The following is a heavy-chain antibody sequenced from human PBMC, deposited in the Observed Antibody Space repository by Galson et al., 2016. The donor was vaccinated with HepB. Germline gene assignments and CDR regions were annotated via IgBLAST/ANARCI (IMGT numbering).Heavy chain of an antibody. CDR3: ARPTSTGLTRAPSDC. V-gene: IGHV3-11*06. CDR1: GFNFGDYY. Sequence: SLRLSCAASGFNFGDYYMTWIRQAPGKGLEWISYISGSGSYTKYADSLKGRFSISRDNAKNSVYLQMHSLRAEDTAVYYCARPTSTGLTRAPSDCWGQGTLVTVSS. D-gene: IGHD1-14*01. J-gene: IGHJ4*02. CDR2: ISGSGSYT.